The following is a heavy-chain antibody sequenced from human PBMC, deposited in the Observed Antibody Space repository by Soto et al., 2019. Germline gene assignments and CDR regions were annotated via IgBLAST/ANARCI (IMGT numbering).Heavy chain of an antibody. D-gene: IGHD3-22*01. V-gene: IGHV3-30*03. Sequence: QVQLVESGGGVVQPGRSLRLSCAASGFTFSSYGMHWVRRAPGKGLEWVAVISYDGSNKYYADSVKGRFTISRDNSKNTLYLQMNSLRAEDTAVYYCALEGVVVRSFDYWGQGTPVTVSS. CDR2: ISYDGSNK. CDR3: ALEGVVVRSFDY. J-gene: IGHJ4*02. CDR1: GFTFSSYG.